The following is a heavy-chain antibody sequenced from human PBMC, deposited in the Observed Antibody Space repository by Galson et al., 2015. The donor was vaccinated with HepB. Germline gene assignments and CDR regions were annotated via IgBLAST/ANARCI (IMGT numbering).Heavy chain of an antibody. CDR1: GYTFTAYG. Sequence: SVKVSCKASGYTFTAYGISWVRQAPGQGLEWMGWISIYNGHTNCAQKLQGRVNMTTDTSTRTAYMELRNLRADDTALYYCARRGGFDLWGQGTMVTVSS. CDR2: ISIYNGHT. CDR3: ARRGGFDL. V-gene: IGHV1-18*01. J-gene: IGHJ3*01.